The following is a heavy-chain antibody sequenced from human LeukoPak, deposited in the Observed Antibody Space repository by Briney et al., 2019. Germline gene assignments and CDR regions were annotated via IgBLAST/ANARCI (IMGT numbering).Heavy chain of an antibody. J-gene: IGHJ4*02. CDR3: ARGSPPRRNYDSRGYYSYYFDY. D-gene: IGHD3-22*01. CDR1: GYTFTGYY. Sequence: ASVKVSCKASGYTFTGYYMHWVRQAPGQGLEWLGWINPNNGGTIYAQKFQGRVAMTRDTSNTTAYMEMTRLRSDDTAVYYCARGSPPRRNYDSRGYYSYYFDYWGQGTLVTVSS. CDR2: INPNNGGT. V-gene: IGHV1-2*02.